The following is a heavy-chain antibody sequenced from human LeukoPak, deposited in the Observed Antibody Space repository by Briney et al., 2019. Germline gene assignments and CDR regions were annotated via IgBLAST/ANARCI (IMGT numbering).Heavy chain of an antibody. CDR2: ISSDSTYI. D-gene: IGHD6-6*01. Sequence: PGGSLRLSCAASGFTLSSYSMNWVRQAPGKGLEWVSSISSDSTYIYYADSVKGRFTISRDNAKNSLYLQMNSLRDEDTAVYYCAREEAEAARPFDYWGQGTLVTVSS. V-gene: IGHV3-21*01. J-gene: IGHJ4*02. CDR3: AREEAEAARPFDY. CDR1: GFTLSSYS.